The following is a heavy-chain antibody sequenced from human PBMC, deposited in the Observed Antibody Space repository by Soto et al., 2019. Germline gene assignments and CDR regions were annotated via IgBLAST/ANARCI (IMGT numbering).Heavy chain of an antibody. CDR3: ARGGKERFRGSGMDV. D-gene: IGHD1-1*01. CDR1: GGTFSSYA. V-gene: IGHV1-69*01. CDR2: IISIFGAA. J-gene: IGHJ6*02. Sequence: QVQLVQSGAEVKKPGSSVKVSCKASGGTFSSYAISWVRQAPGQGLEWMGEIISIFGAAMYAQKFQGRVTITADESASTAYMELSSLRSEDTAVYYCARGGKERFRGSGMDVWGQGTTVTVS.